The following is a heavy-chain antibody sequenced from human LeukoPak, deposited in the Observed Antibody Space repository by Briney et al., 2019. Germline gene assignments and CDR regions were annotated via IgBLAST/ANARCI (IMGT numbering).Heavy chain of an antibody. Sequence: PSETLSLTCAVYGGSFSGYYWSWIRQPPGKGLEWIGEINHSGSTNYNPSLKSRVTISVDTSKNQFALKLSSVTAADTAVYYCARRRGRYCSLTSCPNWFDPWGQGTLVTVSS. CDR1: GGSFSGYY. CDR2: INHSGST. J-gene: IGHJ5*02. D-gene: IGHD2-2*01. V-gene: IGHV4-34*01. CDR3: ARRRGRYCSLTSCPNWFDP.